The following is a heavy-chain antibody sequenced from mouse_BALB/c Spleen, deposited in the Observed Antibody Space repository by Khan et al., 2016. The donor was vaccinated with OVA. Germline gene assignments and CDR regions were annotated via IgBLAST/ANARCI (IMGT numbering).Heavy chain of an antibody. CDR1: GFSLTTYG. V-gene: IGHV2-2*01. D-gene: IGHD2-14*01. J-gene: IGHJ3*01. CDR3: ARNSYMYDFTY. Sequence: VELVESGPGLVRPSQTLSITCTVSGFSLTTYGVHWVRQSPGKGLEWLGVIRSAGKTDSNAAFISRLSITKDNSKSQVFFKMNSLQADDTAMYYCARNSYMYDFTYWGQGTLVTVSA. CDR2: IRSAGKT.